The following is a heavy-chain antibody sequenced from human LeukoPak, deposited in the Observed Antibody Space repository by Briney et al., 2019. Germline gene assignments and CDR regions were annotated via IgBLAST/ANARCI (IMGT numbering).Heavy chain of an antibody. Sequence: SETLSLTCTVSGGSISSYYWSWIRQPPGKGLEWIGSIYHSGSTNYNPSLKSRVTISVDTSKNQFSLKLSSVTAADTAVYYCARLPPERYNWNDEFDYWGQGTLVTVSS. J-gene: IGHJ4*02. CDR3: ARLPPERYNWNDEFDY. V-gene: IGHV4-59*12. CDR2: IYHSGST. CDR1: GGSISSYY. D-gene: IGHD1-1*01.